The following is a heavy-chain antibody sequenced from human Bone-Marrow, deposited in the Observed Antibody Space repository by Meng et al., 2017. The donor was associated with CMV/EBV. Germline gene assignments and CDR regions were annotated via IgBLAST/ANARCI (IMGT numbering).Heavy chain of an antibody. CDR2: ITHSGST. CDR3: ARYRSVKFPTNRGRGMDV. V-gene: IGHV4-34*01. CDR1: GGSFSGYY. D-gene: IGHD6-19*01. Sequence: GTLSVTCAVYGGSFSGYYWTWIRQSPGKGLEWIGQITHSGSTNYNPSLQSRVTISLDTSKNQFSLKVTSVTAADTALYYCARYRSVKFPTNRGRGMDVWGQGTTVTVSS. J-gene: IGHJ6*02.